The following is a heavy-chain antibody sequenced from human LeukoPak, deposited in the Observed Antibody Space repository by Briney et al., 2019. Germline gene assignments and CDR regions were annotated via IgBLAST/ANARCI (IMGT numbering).Heavy chain of an antibody. J-gene: IGHJ4*02. CDR3: AKVGLRLGGDY. CDR2: LSDSGGKT. V-gene: IGHV3-23*01. CDR1: GFVFSSYA. Sequence: TGGSLRLSCAASGFVFSSYAMSWVRQAPGKGLEWVSTLSDSGGKTYYADSVKGRFTISRDNSKNTLYLQMNSLRAEDTAVYCCAKVGLRLGGDYWGQGTLVTVSS. D-gene: IGHD4-17*01.